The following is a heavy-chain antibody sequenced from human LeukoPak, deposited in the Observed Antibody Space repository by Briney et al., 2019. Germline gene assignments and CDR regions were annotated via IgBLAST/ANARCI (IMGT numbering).Heavy chain of an antibody. CDR1: GLTFSSYS. CDR3: ARWGVDTAMDDAFDI. D-gene: IGHD5-18*01. V-gene: IGHV3-21*01. CDR2: ISSSSSYI. J-gene: IGHJ3*02. Sequence: GGSLRLSCAASGLTFSSYSMNWVRQAPGKGLEWVSFISSSSSYIYYADSVKGRFTISRDDAKNSLYLQMNSLRAEDTAVYYCARWGVDTAMDDAFDIWGQGTMVTVSS.